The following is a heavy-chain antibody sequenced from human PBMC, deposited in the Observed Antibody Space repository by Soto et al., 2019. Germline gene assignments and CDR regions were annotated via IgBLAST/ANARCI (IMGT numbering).Heavy chain of an antibody. D-gene: IGHD2-2*01. Sequence: GGSLRLSCAASGFTFSDYYMSWIRQAPGKELEWVSYISSSGSTIYYADSVKGRFTISRDNAKNSLYLQMNSLRAEDTAVYYCARATCSSTSCAFYYYGMDVWGQGTTVTVSS. CDR2: ISSSGSTI. CDR3: ARATCSSTSCAFYYYGMDV. J-gene: IGHJ6*02. V-gene: IGHV3-11*01. CDR1: GFTFSDYY.